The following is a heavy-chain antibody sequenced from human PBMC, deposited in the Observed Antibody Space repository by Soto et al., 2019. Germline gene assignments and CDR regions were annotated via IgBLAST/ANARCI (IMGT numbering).Heavy chain of an antibody. V-gene: IGHV4-59*02. CDR3: AKWSDAPFRGFDI. CDR2: THYTGHS. CDR1: GASVTDHY. Sequence: QVQLQESGPGLVWYSETLSLTCTVSGASVTDHYWNWIRQPPGKELEWLGFTHYTGHSLYNPSLKSRLTLSVDTSTNQFSLKLTSVTAADTAFYYCAKWSDAPFRGFDIWGQGTKVTVSS. J-gene: IGHJ3*02. D-gene: IGHD3-3*01.